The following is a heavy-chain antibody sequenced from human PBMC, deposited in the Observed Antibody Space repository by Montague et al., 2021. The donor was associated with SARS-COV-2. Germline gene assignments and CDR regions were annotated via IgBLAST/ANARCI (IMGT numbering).Heavy chain of an antibody. CDR1: GGSISSHY. V-gene: IGHV4-59*11. CDR3: ARAFDF. CDR2: IYYTGST. J-gene: IGHJ4*02. Sequence: SETLSLTCTVSGGSISSHYWSWIRQPPGKGLEWIGYIYYTGSTNYNPSLKSRVTISVDTSKNQFSLKLSSVTAADTAVYYCARAFDFWGQGTLVTVSS.